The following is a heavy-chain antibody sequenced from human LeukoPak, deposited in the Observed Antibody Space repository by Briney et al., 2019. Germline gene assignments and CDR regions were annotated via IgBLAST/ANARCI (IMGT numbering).Heavy chain of an antibody. J-gene: IGHJ5*02. CDR2: ISYDGSNK. V-gene: IGHV3-30*18. Sequence: GGSLRLSCAVSGITFSSYGMHWVRQAPGKGLEWVAVISYDGSNKYYADSVKGRFTISRDNSKNTLYLQMNSLRAEDTAVYYCAKDLRELLLGVPYNWFDPWGQGTLVTVSS. CDR3: AKDLRELLLGVPYNWFDP. CDR1: GITFSSYG. D-gene: IGHD3-16*02.